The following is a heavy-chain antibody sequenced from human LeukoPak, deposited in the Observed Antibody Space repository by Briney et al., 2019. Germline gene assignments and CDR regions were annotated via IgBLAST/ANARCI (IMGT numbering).Heavy chain of an antibody. CDR1: GFTFSSYE. CDR3: ARAMVTVSDYFDY. Sequence: SGGSLRLSCAASGFTFSSYEMNWVRQAPGKGLEWASYISSSGSTIYYADSVKGRFTISRDNAKNSLYLQMNSLRAEDTAVYYCARAMVTVSDYFDYWGQGTLVTVSS. CDR2: ISSSGSTI. J-gene: IGHJ4*02. D-gene: IGHD5-18*01. V-gene: IGHV3-48*03.